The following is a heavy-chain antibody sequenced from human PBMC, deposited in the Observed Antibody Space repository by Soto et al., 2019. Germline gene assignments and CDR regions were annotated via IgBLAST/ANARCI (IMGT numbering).Heavy chain of an antibody. CDR2: ISYDGSNK. V-gene: IGHV3-30-3*01. CDR1: GFTFSSYA. Sequence: QVQLVESGGGVVQPGRSLRLSCAASGFTFSSYAMHWVRQAPGKGLEWVAVISYDGSNKYYADSVKGRFTISRDNSKNTLYLQMNSLRAEDTAVYYCARDSEHDYGDVKPLGAGAFDIWGQGTMVTVSS. D-gene: IGHD4-17*01. J-gene: IGHJ3*02. CDR3: ARDSEHDYGDVKPLGAGAFDI.